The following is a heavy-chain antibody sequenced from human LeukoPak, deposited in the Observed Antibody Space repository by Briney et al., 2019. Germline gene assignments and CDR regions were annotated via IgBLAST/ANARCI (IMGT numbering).Heavy chain of an antibody. CDR3: ARGQPYCSGGSCYVY. CDR2: INAGNGNT. V-gene: IGHV1-3*01. J-gene: IGHJ4*02. Sequence: AASVTVSFTASGYTFTIYAMHWVRQAPGQRLEWMGWINAGNGNTKYSQKFQGRVTITRDTSASTAYMELSSLRSEDTAVYYCARGQPYCSGGSCYVYWGQGTLVTVSS. D-gene: IGHD2-15*01. CDR1: GYTFTIYA.